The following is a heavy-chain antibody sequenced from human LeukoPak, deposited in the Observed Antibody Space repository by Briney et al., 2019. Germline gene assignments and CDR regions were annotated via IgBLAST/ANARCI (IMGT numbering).Heavy chain of an antibody. CDR1: GYSFTSYW. CDR3: ARVVVPAAMGRAVDY. V-gene: IGHV5-51*01. Sequence: GESLKISCRGSGYSFTSYWIGWVRQMPGKGLEWMGIIYPGDSDTRYSPSFQGQVTISADKSISTAYLQWSSLKASDTAMYYCARVVVPAAMGRAVDYWGQGTLVTVSS. CDR2: IYPGDSDT. D-gene: IGHD2-2*01. J-gene: IGHJ4*02.